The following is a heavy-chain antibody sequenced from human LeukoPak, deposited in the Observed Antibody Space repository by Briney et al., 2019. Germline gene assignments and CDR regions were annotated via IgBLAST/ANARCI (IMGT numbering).Heavy chain of an antibody. Sequence: GGSLRLSCAAYGFTFSSYEMNWVRQAPGKGLEWVSYISSSGSTKYYADSVKGRFTISRDNAKNSLYLQMNSLRAEDTAVYYCARPHDSGWSDYWGQGTLVTVSS. D-gene: IGHD6-19*01. CDR1: GFTFSSYE. V-gene: IGHV3-48*03. CDR3: ARPHDSGWSDY. CDR2: ISSSGSTK. J-gene: IGHJ4*02.